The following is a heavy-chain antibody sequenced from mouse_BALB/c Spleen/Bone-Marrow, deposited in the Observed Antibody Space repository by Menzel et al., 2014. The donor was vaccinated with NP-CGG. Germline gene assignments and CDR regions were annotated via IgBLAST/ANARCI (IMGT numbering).Heavy chain of an antibody. Sequence: EVKLVESGGGLVQPGGSRKLSCAASGFTFSDYGMAWVRRAPGKGPEWVAFISNLAHSIYYADTVTGRFTISRENAKNTLYLEMSSLRSEDTAMYYCARFITTVVVDAMDYWGQGTSVTVSS. J-gene: IGHJ4*01. D-gene: IGHD1-1*01. CDR3: ARFITTVVVDAMDY. V-gene: IGHV5-15*02. CDR1: GFTFSDYG. CDR2: ISNLAHSI.